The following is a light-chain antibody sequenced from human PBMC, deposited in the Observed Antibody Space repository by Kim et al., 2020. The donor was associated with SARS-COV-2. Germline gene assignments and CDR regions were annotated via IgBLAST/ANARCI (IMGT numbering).Light chain of an antibody. CDR1: RPGDEY. V-gene: IGLV3-1*01. CDR2: QDT. J-gene: IGLJ2*01. Sequence: VAPGQTANISCSGYRPGDEYACWFQPKPGQSPVLVIYQDTKRPSGIPERFSGSNSGNTATLTITGTQAMDEADYYCQTWDSSLVVFGGGTQLTVL. CDR3: QTWDSSLVV.